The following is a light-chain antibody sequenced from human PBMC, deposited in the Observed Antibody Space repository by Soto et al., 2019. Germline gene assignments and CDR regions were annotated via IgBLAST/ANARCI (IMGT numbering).Light chain of an antibody. CDR3: CSYAGRSTVV. V-gene: IGLV2-23*01. CDR1: SSDVGSYNL. Sequence: QSVLTQPASVSGSPGQSITISCTGTSSDVGSYNLVSWYQQHPGKAPKFMIYEGSKRPSGVSNRFSGSKSGNTASLTISGLQAEDEADYYCCSYAGRSTVVFGGGTQLTVL. CDR2: EGS. J-gene: IGLJ2*01.